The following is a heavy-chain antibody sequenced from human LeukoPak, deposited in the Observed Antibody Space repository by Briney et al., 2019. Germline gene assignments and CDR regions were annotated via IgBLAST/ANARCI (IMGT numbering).Heavy chain of an antibody. D-gene: IGHD3-22*01. CDR2: IKSDGST. J-gene: IGHJ1*01. CDR3: ARAPSEIGGYYPEYFRH. CDR1: GFTFSCYW. Sequence: GGSLRLSCAASGFTFSCYWMHSVRQAPGKGLVWDSRIKSDGSTRYADSVKGRFTVSRDNAKNTVSLQMSSLRAEDTGVYYCARAPSEIGGYYPEYFRHWGQGTLVIVSS. V-gene: IGHV3-74*01.